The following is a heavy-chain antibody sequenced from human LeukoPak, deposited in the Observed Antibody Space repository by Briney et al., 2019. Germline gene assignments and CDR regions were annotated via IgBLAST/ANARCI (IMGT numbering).Heavy chain of an antibody. CDR2: INQDGSEK. Sequence: PSGGSLRLSCAASGFTFSYYWMIWVRQTPGKGLEWVANINQDGSEKYYVDSAKGRFTISRDNAKNSLYLQMNSLRAEDTALYYCASGGIYYGAAFDFWGQGTLVTVSS. D-gene: IGHD1-26*01. CDR1: GFTFSYYW. J-gene: IGHJ4*02. V-gene: IGHV3-7*03. CDR3: ASGGIYYGAAFDF.